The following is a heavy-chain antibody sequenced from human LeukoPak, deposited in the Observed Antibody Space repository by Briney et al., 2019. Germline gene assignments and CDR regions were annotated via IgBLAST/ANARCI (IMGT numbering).Heavy chain of an antibody. J-gene: IGHJ4*02. CDR3: ARDGLSNFDY. CDR1: GGSISSGSYY. V-gene: IGHV4-61*02. D-gene: IGHD2/OR15-2a*01. Sequence: SQTLSLTCTVSGGSISSGSYYWSWVRQPAGKGLEWIGRIYASGSTNYNPSLKSRVTISVDTSKNQFSLKLSSVTAADTAVYYCARDGLSNFDYWGQGIPVTVSS. CDR2: IYASGST.